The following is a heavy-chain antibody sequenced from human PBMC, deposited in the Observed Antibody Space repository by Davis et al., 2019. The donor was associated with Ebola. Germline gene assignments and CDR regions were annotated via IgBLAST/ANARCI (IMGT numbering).Heavy chain of an antibody. CDR3: ARHPILGQQLALGLYYYGMDV. D-gene: IGHD6-13*01. CDR1: GYSFTSYW. Sequence: GESLKISCKGSGYSFTSYWISWVRQMPGKGLEWMGRIDPSDSYTNYSPSFQGHVTISADKSISTAYLQWSSLKASDTAMYYCARHPILGQQLALGLYYYGMDVWGQGTTVTVSS. J-gene: IGHJ6*02. V-gene: IGHV5-10-1*01. CDR2: IDPSDSYT.